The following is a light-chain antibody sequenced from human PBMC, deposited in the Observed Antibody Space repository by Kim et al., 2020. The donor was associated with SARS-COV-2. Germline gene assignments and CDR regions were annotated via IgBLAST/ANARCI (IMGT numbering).Light chain of an antibody. CDR1: QSVSSN. CDR3: QQYNNWPRT. Sequence: IVISQSPSNLSVSPGERATLSCRASQSVSSNLAWYQQKPGQAPRLLIYGASTRATGIPARFSGSGSGTEFTLTISSLQSEDFAVYYCQQYNNWPRTFGQGTKVDI. J-gene: IGKJ1*01. CDR2: GAS. V-gene: IGKV3-15*01.